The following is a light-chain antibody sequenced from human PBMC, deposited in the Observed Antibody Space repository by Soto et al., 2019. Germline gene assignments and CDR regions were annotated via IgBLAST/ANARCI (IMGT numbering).Light chain of an antibody. J-gene: IGKJ1*01. CDR2: AAS. CDR1: QNFDSIF. V-gene: IGKV3-20*01. CDR3: QHYRRSVT. Sequence: EIVLTQSPCSLSFSPGERATLSCRASQNFDSIFFAWYQKRPGQAPRLLIYAASKRATGIPERCSGSGSGTDFTLTISIVEPEDSAVYYCQHYRRSVTFGQGTKVEIK.